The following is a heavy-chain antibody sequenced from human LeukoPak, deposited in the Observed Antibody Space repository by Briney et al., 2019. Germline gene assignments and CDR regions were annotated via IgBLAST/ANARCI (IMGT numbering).Heavy chain of an antibody. CDR2: ISGNGAYT. CDR3: AKAVAYYGSGSSDY. D-gene: IGHD3-10*01. J-gene: IGHJ4*02. Sequence: PGGSLRLSCAASGFTFSSYAMSWVRQAPGKGLEWVSGISGNGAYTYYADSVKGRFTISRDNSKNTLYLQMNSLRAEDTAVYYCAKAVAYYGSGSSDYWGQGTLVTVSS. V-gene: IGHV3-23*01. CDR1: GFTFSSYA.